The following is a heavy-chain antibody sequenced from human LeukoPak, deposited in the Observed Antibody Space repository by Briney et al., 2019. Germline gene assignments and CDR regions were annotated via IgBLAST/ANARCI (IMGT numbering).Heavy chain of an antibody. J-gene: IGHJ4*02. CDR3: TRDGQRTGENLDY. D-gene: IGHD6-25*01. CDR2: ISYDGRNT. Sequence: GGSLRLSCVASGFTFSNNWMAWVRQAPGKGPEWVAVISYDGRNTDYADSVKGRLTISRDISKNTLYLQMNSLRLEDTALYYCTRDGQRTGENLDYWGQGTLVTVSS. CDR1: GFTFSNNW. V-gene: IGHV3-30*03.